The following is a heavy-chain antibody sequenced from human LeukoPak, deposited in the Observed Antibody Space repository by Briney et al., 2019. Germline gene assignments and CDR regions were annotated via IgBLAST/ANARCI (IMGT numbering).Heavy chain of an antibody. V-gene: IGHV1-18*01. CDR1: GYTFTSYG. J-gene: IGHJ4*02. D-gene: IGHD6-6*01. CDR2: IGAYNGNT. CDR3: ARLSIAAPLDY. Sequence: GASVKVSCKASGYTFTSYGISWVRQAPGQGLEWMGWIGAYNGNTNYAQKLQGRVTMTTDTSTSAAYMELRSLRSDDTAVYYCARLSIAAPLDYWGQGTLVTVSS.